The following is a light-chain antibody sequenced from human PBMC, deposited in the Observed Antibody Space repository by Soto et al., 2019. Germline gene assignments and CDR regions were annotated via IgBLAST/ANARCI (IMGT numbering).Light chain of an antibody. CDR2: TNN. V-gene: IGLV1-44*01. Sequence: QSVLTQPPSASGTPGQTVTISCSGSTSNIGSNTVNWYHQVPGTAPKLLIYTNNLRPSGVPDRFSASVSGTSASLAISHLQSEDEGDFYCAAWDGALNGVVFGVGTKLTVL. J-gene: IGLJ3*02. CDR1: TSNIGSNT. CDR3: AAWDGALNGVV.